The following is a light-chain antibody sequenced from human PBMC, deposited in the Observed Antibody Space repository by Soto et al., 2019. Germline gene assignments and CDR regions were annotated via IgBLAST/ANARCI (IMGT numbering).Light chain of an antibody. CDR3: SSYTSSSTLVV. J-gene: IGLJ1*01. Sequence: QSVLTQPASVSGSPGQSITISCTGTSSDVGGYNYVSWYQQHPGKAPKLMIYDVSNRPSGVSNRSSGSKSGNTASLTISGLQAEDEADYYCSSYTSSSTLVVFGTGTKVTVL. CDR2: DVS. V-gene: IGLV2-14*01. CDR1: SSDVGGYNY.